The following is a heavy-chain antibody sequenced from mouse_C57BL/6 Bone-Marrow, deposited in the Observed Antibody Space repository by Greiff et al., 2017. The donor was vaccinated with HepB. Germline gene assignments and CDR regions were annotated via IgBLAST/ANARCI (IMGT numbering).Heavy chain of an antibody. CDR3: ARYPHLYDGYSYWYFDV. J-gene: IGHJ1*03. CDR2: IDPSDSYT. D-gene: IGHD2-3*01. V-gene: IGHV1-69*01. CDR1: GYTFTSYW. Sequence: QVQLQHPGAELVMPGASVKLSCKASGYTFTSYWMHWVKQRPGQGLEWIGEIDPSDSYTNYNQKFKGKSTLTVDKSSSTAYMQLSSLTSEDSAVYYCARYPHLYDGYSYWYFDVWGTGTTVTVSS.